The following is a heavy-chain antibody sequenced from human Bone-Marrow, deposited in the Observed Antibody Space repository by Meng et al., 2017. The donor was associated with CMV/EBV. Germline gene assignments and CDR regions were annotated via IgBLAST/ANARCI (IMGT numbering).Heavy chain of an antibody. D-gene: IGHD2-21*01. Sequence: GESLKISCAASGFAFSSYGMHWVRQAPGKGLEWAAFIRYDGSNKYYADSVKGRFTISRDNSKNTLYLQMNSLRVEDTAVYYCARHRLYSFDYWGLGTLVTVSS. V-gene: IGHV3-30*02. CDR2: IRYDGSNK. J-gene: IGHJ4*02. CDR1: GFAFSSYG. CDR3: ARHRLYSFDY.